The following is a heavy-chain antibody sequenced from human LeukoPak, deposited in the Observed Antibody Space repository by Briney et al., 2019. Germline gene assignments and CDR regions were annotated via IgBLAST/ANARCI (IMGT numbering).Heavy chain of an antibody. J-gene: IGHJ4*02. CDR1: GFTFSSYS. D-gene: IGHD6-13*01. CDR2: ISSSSSYI. V-gene: IGHV3-21*01. Sequence: PGGSLRLSCAASGFTFSSYSMNWVRQAPGKRLEWVSSISSSSSYIYYADSVKGRFTISRDNAKNSLYLQMNSLRAEDTAVYYCARDGIMRRSSSLYPKNFDFWGQGTLVTVSS. CDR3: ARDGIMRRSSSLYPKNFDF.